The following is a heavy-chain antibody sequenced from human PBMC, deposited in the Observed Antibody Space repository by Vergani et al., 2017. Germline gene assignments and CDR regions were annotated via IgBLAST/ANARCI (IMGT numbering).Heavy chain of an antibody. J-gene: IGHJ4*02. CDR3: ARQRIQLWTLPGDY. D-gene: IGHD5-18*01. CDR1: GYTFTGYY. CDR2: INPNRGGT. V-gene: IGHV1-2*02. Sequence: QVQLVQSGAEVKKPGASVKVSCKASGYTFTGYYMHWVRQAPGQGLEWMGWINPNRGGTNYAQKFQGRVTMTRDTSISTAYMELSRLRSDDTAVYYCARQRIQLWTLPGDYWGQGPLVTVSS.